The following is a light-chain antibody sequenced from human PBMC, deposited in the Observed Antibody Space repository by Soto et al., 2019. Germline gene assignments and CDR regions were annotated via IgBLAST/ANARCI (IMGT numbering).Light chain of an antibody. CDR1: QSIRYS. Sequence: DIQLTQSPSSLSASVADRVTITCRASQSIRYSLNWYQQRPGEAPKVLIYGASNLQSGVPGRFSGSGSGTDFALTISSLQPEDFATYYCHQTAGSLTWTFGQGTRVEAK. J-gene: IGKJ1*01. CDR3: HQTAGSLTWT. CDR2: GAS. V-gene: IGKV1-39*01.